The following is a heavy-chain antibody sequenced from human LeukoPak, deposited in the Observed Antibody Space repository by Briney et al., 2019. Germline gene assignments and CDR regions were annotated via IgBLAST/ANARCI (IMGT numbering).Heavy chain of an antibody. CDR2: INPSGGST. J-gene: IGHJ4*02. V-gene: IGHV1-46*01. CDR3: ARVQSVGYGDNNFDY. D-gene: IGHD4-17*01. CDR1: GYTFTSYY. Sequence: ASVKVSCKASGYTFTSYYMHWVRQAPGQGLEWMGIINPSGGSTSYAQKSQGRVTMTRDTSTSTVYMELSSLRSEDTAVYCCARVQSVGYGDNNFDYWGQGTLVTVSS.